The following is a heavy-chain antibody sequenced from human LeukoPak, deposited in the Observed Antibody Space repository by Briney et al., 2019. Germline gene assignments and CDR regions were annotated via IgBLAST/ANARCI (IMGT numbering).Heavy chain of an antibody. CDR2: INHSGST. J-gene: IGHJ5*02. CDR3: ARWRNYSNYVWFDP. V-gene: IGHV4-34*01. D-gene: IGHD4-4*01. Sequence: PSETLSLTCAVYGGSFSGYYWSWIRQPSGKGLEWIGEINHSGSTNYNPSLKSRVTISVDTSKNQFSLKLSSVTAADTAVYYCARWRNYSNYVWFDPWGQGTLVTVSS. CDR1: GGSFSGYY.